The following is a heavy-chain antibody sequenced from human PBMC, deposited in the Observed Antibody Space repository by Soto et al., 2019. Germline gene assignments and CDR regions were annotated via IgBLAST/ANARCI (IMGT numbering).Heavy chain of an antibody. V-gene: IGHV4-39*01. CDR3: ARLTMQWPVNHHFDY. CDR1: GGSISSSSYY. CDR2: IYYSGST. J-gene: IGHJ4*02. Sequence: SETLSLTCTVSGGSISSSSYYWGWIRQPPGKGLEWIGSIYYSGSTYYNPSLKSRVTISVDTSKNQFSLKLSSVTAADTSLYYCARLTMQWPVNHHFDYWGQGNLLTVSS. D-gene: IGHD6-19*01.